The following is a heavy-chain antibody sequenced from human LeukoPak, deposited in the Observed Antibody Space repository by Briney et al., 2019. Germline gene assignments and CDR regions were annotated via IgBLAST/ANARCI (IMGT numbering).Heavy chain of an antibody. Sequence: PGGSLRLSCAASGFTFSSHGMHWVRQAPGKGLEWVAFIRYDGRNKYYADSVKGRFTIPRDNSKNTLYLQMNSLRAEDTAVYYCAKDLLLYYFDYWGQGTLVTVSS. D-gene: IGHD3-10*01. CDR2: IRYDGRNK. V-gene: IGHV3-30*02. J-gene: IGHJ4*02. CDR3: AKDLLLYYFDY. CDR1: GFTFSSHG.